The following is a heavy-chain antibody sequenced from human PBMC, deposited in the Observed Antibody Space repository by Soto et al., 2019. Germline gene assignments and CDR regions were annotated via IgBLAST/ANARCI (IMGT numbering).Heavy chain of an antibody. V-gene: IGHV4-30-4*01. CDR3: ATRSPTYYDTIGKPDFDY. D-gene: IGHD3-22*01. J-gene: IGHJ4*02. CDR1: GDSISSGVYY. CDR2: MSYSGGS. Sequence: SETLSLTCTVSGDSISSGVYYCSWIRQSPGRGLEWIGYMSYSGGSYYNPSLKSRVTISIDTSKNQFSLKLRSVTAADTAVYFCATRSPTYYDTIGKPDFDYWGPGSLVT.